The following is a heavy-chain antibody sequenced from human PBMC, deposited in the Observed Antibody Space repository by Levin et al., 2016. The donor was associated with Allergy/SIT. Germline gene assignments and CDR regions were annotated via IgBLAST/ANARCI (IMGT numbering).Heavy chain of an antibody. D-gene: IGHD4-17*01. J-gene: IGHJ5*02. CDR3: ARIDYGDYWFDP. CDR2: IDPSDSYT. V-gene: IGHV5-10-1*01. Sequence: VRQMPGKGLEWMGRIDPSDSYTNYSPSFQGHVTISADKSISTAYLQWSSLKASDTAMYYCARIDYGDYWFDPWGQGTLVTVSS.